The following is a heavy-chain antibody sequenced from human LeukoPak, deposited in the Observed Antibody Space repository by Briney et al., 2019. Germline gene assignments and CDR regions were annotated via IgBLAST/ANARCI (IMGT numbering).Heavy chain of an antibody. Sequence: KPSETLSLTCAVYGVSFSGYYWSWIRQPPGKGLEWIGYIYHSGSTYYNPSLKSRVTISVDRSKDQFSLKLSSVTAADTAVYYCARVGCSGGSCYSDFDYWGQGTLVTVSS. CDR3: ARVGCSGGSCYSDFDY. V-gene: IGHV4-34*01. CDR2: IYHSGST. D-gene: IGHD2-15*01. CDR1: GVSFSGYY. J-gene: IGHJ4*02.